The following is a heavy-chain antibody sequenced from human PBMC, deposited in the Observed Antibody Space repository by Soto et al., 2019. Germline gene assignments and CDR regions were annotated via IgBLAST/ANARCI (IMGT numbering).Heavy chain of an antibody. CDR1: EFSFSDYA. D-gene: IGHD3-9*01. CDR2: ISGSGGRT. Sequence: EVQLLECGGGLVQPGGSLRLSCAASEFSFSDYAMSWVRQAPGKGLEWVSTISGSGGRTYYEASVKDRFTMSRDNSKNTVYLQMSTLRADDTAIYSCAKEARYDKVSGTVHWGQGTLVTVSS. CDR3: AKEARYDKVSGTVH. V-gene: IGHV3-23*01. J-gene: IGHJ4*02.